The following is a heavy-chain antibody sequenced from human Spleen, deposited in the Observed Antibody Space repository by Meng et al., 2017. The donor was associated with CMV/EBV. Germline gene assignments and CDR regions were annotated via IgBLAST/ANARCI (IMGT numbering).Heavy chain of an antibody. D-gene: IGHD7-27*01. CDR1: GYTFTDHY. CDR3: ARDNNWGPDY. V-gene: IGHV1-2*02. CDR2: IHPRRGNT. J-gene: IGHJ4*02. Sequence: ASVKVSCKASGYTFTDHYFHWVRQAPGQGLEWMGWIHPRRGNTNYAQQFQGRVTLTRDTSINTGYMELTRLTSDDTAVYYCARDNNWGPDYWGQGTLVTVSS.